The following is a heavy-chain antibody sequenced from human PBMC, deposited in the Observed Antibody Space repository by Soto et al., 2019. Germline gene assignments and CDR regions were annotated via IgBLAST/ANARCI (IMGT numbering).Heavy chain of an antibody. V-gene: IGHV4-4*02. CDR3: ARAYGSGSYYTIFDYYYYGMDV. Sequence: SETLSLTCAVSGGSISSSNWWSWVRQPPGKGLEWIGEIYHSGSTNYNPSLKSRVTISVDKSKNQFSLKLSSVTAADTAVYYCARAYGSGSYYTIFDYYYYGMDVWGQGTTGTVSS. CDR2: IYHSGST. D-gene: IGHD3-10*01. J-gene: IGHJ6*02. CDR1: GGSISSSNW.